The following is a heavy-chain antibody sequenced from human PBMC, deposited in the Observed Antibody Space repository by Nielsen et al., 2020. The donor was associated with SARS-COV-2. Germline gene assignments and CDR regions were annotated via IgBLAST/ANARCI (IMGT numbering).Heavy chain of an antibody. CDR2: ISWNSGSI. CDR3: AKDGLWFGDPGDYYGMDV. D-gene: IGHD3-10*01. J-gene: IGHJ6*02. CDR1: GFTFDDYA. Sequence: SLKISCAASGFTFDDYAMHWVRQAPGKGLEWVSGISWNSGSIGYADSVKGRFTISRDNAKNSLYLQMNSLRAEDTALYYCAKDGLWFGDPGDYYGMDVWGQGTTVTVPS. V-gene: IGHV3-9*01.